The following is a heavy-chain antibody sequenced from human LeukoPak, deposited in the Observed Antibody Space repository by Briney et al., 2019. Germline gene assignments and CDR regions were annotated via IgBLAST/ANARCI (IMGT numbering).Heavy chain of an antibody. J-gene: IGHJ4*02. D-gene: IGHD5-18*01. CDR2: IYPGDSDT. CDR3: ASWGSFHVDTAIPYY. V-gene: IGHV5-51*01. CDR1: GYSFTSYW. Sequence: PGESLKISCKGSGYSFTSYWIGWVRQMPGKGLEWMGIIYPGDSDTRYSPSFQGQVTISADKSISTAYLQWSSLKASDTAMYYCASWGSFHVDTAIPYYWGQGTLVTVSS.